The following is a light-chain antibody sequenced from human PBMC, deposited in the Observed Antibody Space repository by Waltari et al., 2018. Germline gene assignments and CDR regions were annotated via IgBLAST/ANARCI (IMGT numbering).Light chain of an antibody. J-gene: IGLJ3*02. CDR2: EVT. V-gene: IGLV2-23*02. CDR1: SADVGGYNL. CDR3: CSYAGTSSWV. Sequence: QSALTQPASMSGSPGHSITISCAGTSADVGGYNLVSWYQQHPGKAPKLIIFEVTKRPSGVSYRFSGSRSGNTASLTLSGLQPEDEAAYYCCSYAGTSSWVFGGGTNVTVL.